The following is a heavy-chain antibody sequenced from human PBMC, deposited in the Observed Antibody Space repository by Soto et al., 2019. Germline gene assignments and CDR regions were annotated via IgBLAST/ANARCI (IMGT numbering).Heavy chain of an antibody. J-gene: IGHJ4*02. CDR1: GFSFSTSEVG. CDR3: AHTLHTSGWPFDY. CDR2: IYWDDDK. V-gene: IGHV2-5*02. Sequence: QITLKESGPTLVKPTQTLTLTCTFSGFSFSTSEVGVGWIRQPPGKALEWLGLIYWDDDKRYSPSLKNRLSITKDTSKNQVIVTVSNMDPVDAGTYYCAHTLHTSGWPFDYWGQGTLVTVSS. D-gene: IGHD6-19*01.